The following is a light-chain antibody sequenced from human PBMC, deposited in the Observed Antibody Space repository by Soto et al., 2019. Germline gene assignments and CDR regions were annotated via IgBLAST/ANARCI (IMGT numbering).Light chain of an antibody. Sequence: EMVLTQAPDTLSLSPGEIATLSCKASQSVSSSYLAWYQQRPGRAPLLLIHGAYKTATGIPDRFSGRGSGNDFTPTISRVEPEDFAVYFCQQFGTPLTFGGGTKVDIK. CDR1: QSVSSSY. CDR3: QQFGTPLT. J-gene: IGKJ4*01. V-gene: IGKV3-20*01. CDR2: GAY.